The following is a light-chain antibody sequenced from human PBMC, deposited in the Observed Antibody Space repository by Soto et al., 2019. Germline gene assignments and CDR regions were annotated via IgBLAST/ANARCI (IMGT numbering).Light chain of an antibody. CDR2: DVS. J-gene: IGLJ1*01. CDR1: SSDVGGYNY. CDR3: SSYTSSSINYV. Sequence: QSVLTQPASVSGSPGQSITISCTGTSSDVGGYNYVSWYRQHPGKAPKLMIYDVSNRPSGVSNRFSGSKSGNTASLTISGLQAEDGADYYCSSYTSSSINYVFGTGTKVTVL. V-gene: IGLV2-14*01.